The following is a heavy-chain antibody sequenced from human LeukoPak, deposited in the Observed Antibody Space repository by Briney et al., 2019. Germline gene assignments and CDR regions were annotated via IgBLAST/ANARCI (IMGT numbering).Heavy chain of an antibody. CDR2: IYYSGST. Sequence: SETLSLTCTVSGGSISSSSYYWGWIRQPPGKGREWIGSIYYSGSTYYNPSLKSRVTISVDTSKDQFSLKLSSVTAADTAVYYCARLDGSYSSYFDYWGQGTLVTVSS. J-gene: IGHJ4*02. CDR3: ARLDGSYSSYFDY. V-gene: IGHV4-39*01. D-gene: IGHD3-10*01. CDR1: GGSISSSSYY.